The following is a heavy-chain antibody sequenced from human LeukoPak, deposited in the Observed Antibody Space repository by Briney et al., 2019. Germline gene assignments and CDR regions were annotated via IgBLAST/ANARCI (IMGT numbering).Heavy chain of an antibody. Sequence: PSETLSLTCTVSGGSIISGHHYWGWIRQSPGKGPEWIVSIYYSGSTFYNPSLESRVTIFVDTPKNQFSLNLTSVTASDTSVYYCARVQGDYASRDYWFDPWGQGTLVTVSS. CDR3: ARVQGDYASRDYWFDP. D-gene: IGHD3-10*01. CDR2: IYYSGST. V-gene: IGHV4-39*01. J-gene: IGHJ5*02. CDR1: GGSIISGHHY.